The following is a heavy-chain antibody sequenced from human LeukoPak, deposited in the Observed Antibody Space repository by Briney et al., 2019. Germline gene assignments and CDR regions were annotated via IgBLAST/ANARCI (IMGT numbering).Heavy chain of an antibody. J-gene: IGHJ4*02. D-gene: IGHD3-10*01. CDR3: ARDSSMLRGPLVIYYFDF. V-gene: IGHV3-23*01. CDR1: DFNFITYA. CDR2: ISGGGDVT. Sequence: GGSLRLSCAASDFNFITYAMSWVRQAPGKGLEWVSIISGGGDVTYYADSVKGRFTISRDTSKNTLYLQMNSLRVEDTAIYYCARDSSMLRGPLVIYYFDFWGQGTLVTVSS.